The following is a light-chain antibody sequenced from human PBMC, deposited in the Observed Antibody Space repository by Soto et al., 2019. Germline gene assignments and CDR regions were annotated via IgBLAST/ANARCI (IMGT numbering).Light chain of an antibody. CDR2: EVT. J-gene: IGLJ2*01. V-gene: IGLV2-8*01. CDR3: SSYAGNNRTL. CDR1: SSDVGGYNY. Sequence: QSALTQPPSASGSPGQSVTISCTGTSSDVGGYNYVSWYQQHPGKAPKLIIYEVTARPSGVPDRFSGSKSGNTASLTVSGLQAEDEADYYCSSYAGNNRTLFGGGTKLTVL.